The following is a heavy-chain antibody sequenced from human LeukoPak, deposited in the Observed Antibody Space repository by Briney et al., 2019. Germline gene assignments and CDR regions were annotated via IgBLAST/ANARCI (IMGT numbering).Heavy chain of an antibody. J-gene: IGHJ4*02. CDR3: ERSINFDY. CDR1: GGSISSYY. CDR2: IYYSGST. V-gene: IGHV4-59*08. Sequence: SETLSLTCTVSGGSISSYYWSWIRQPPGKGLEWIGYIYYSGSTNYNPSLKSRVTISVDTSKNQFSLKLSSVTAADTAVYYCERSINFDYWGQGTLVTVSS. D-gene: IGHD3-10*01.